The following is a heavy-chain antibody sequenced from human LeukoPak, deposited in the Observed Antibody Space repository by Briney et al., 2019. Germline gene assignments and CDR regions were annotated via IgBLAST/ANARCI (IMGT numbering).Heavy chain of an antibody. CDR3: AKGGGGSYYYYFDY. CDR2: ISSSSSYI. J-gene: IGHJ4*02. CDR1: GFTFSSYS. Sequence: GGSLRLSCAASGFTFSSYSMNWVRQAPGKGLEWVSSISSSSSYIYYADSVKGRFTISRDNAKNSLYLQMNSLRAEDTALYYCAKGGGGSYYYYFDYWGQGTLVTVSS. V-gene: IGHV3-21*04. D-gene: IGHD1-26*01.